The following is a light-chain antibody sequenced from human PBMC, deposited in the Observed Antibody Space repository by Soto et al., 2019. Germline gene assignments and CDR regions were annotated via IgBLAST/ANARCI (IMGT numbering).Light chain of an antibody. J-gene: IGKJ1*01. V-gene: IGKV3-15*01. Sequence: EIVMTQSPATLSVSAGERATLSCRASQSINNNLAWYQQKLGQAPRVLIYGASTRATGIPARFTGSGSGTEFILTITSLQSEDSAVYYCQEYNTWPWTFGQGTKVDIK. CDR3: QEYNTWPWT. CDR2: GAS. CDR1: QSINNN.